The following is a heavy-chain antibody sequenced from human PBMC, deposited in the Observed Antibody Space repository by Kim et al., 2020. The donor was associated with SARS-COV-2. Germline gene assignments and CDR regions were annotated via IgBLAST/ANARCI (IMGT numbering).Heavy chain of an antibody. D-gene: IGHD6-19*01. Sequence: GGSLRLSCAASGFTFSSYAMHWVRQAPGKGLEYVSAISSNGGSTYYANSVKGRFTISRDNSKNTLYLQMGRLRAEDMAVYYCARDLGGGDEYSSGWHFFDYWGLGTLVTVSS. V-gene: IGHV3-64*01. J-gene: IGHJ4*02. CDR3: ARDLGGGDEYSSGWHFFDY. CDR1: GFTFSSYA. CDR2: ISSNGGST.